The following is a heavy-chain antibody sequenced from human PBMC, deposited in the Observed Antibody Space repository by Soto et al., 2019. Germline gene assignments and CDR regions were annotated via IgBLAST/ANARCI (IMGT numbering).Heavy chain of an antibody. CDR3: ARQDPLYSGPEGY. CDR1: GFTFSNYG. V-gene: IGHV3-74*01. J-gene: IGHJ4*02. CDR2: INTDGSTT. D-gene: IGHD5-12*01. Sequence: GGSLRLSCAASGFTFSNYGMHWVRQAPGKGLVWVSRINTDGSTTNYADSVKGRFTISRDNAKNTLYLQMSSLRAEDTAVYYCARQDPLYSGPEGYWGQGTRVTVS.